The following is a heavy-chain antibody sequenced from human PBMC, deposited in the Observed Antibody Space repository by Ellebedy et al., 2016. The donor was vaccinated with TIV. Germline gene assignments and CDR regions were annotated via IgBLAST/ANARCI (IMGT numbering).Heavy chain of an antibody. D-gene: IGHD2-8*01. CDR3: AGNGY. Sequence: MPSETLSLTCTVSGGSVSSSSNYWAWIRQPPGKGLEWIGSIYYTGTTYYNPSLKSRDTISVDTSKNQFSLKLSSVTAADTAVYYCAGNGYWGQGTLVTVSS. V-gene: IGHV4-39*07. J-gene: IGHJ4*02. CDR1: GGSVSSSSNY. CDR2: IYYTGTT.